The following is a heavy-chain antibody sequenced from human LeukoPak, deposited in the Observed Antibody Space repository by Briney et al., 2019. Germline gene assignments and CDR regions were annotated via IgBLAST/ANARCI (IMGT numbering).Heavy chain of an antibody. CDR3: ARGGIIVPDPDY. Sequence: GGSLRLSCAASGFSFSSFSMNWVRQAPGKGLEWVSYISGGSSSTYYVDSVKGRFTISRDNAKNSLYLQMNSLRAEDTAVYYCARGGIIVPDPDYWGQGTLVTVSS. V-gene: IGHV3-21*01. J-gene: IGHJ4*02. CDR1: GFSFSSFS. CDR2: ISGGSSST. D-gene: IGHD6-19*01.